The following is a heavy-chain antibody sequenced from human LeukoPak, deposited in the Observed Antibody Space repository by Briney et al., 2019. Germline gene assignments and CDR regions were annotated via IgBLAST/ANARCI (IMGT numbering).Heavy chain of an antibody. D-gene: IGHD2-2*01. Sequence: GESLKISCKGSGYSFTSYGISWVRQAPGQGPEWMGWISAYNGNTNYAQKLQGRVTMTTDTSTSTAYMELRSLRSDDTAVYYCARCQGSTSCYEFDYWGQGTLVTVSS. J-gene: IGHJ4*02. CDR2: ISAYNGNT. CDR3: ARCQGSTSCYEFDY. CDR1: GYSFTSYG. V-gene: IGHV1-18*01.